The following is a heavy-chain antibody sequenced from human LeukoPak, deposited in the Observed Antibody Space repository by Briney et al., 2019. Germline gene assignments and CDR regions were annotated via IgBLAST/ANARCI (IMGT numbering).Heavy chain of an antibody. CDR2: INHSGST. CDR3: ARAIIYDSSGYYYWAAENYFDY. V-gene: IGHV4-34*01. D-gene: IGHD3-22*01. Sequence: SETLSLTCAVYGGSSSGYYWSWIRQPPGKGLEWIGEINHSGSTNYNPSLKSRVTISVDTSKNQFSLKLSSVTAADTAVYYCARAIIYDSSGYYYWAAENYFDYWGQGTLVTVSS. CDR1: GGSSSGYY. J-gene: IGHJ4*02.